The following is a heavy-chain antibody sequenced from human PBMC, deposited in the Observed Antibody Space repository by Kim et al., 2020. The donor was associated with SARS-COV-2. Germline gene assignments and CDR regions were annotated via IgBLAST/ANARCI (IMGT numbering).Heavy chain of an antibody. CDR1: GFTFSSYA. D-gene: IGHD3-10*01. V-gene: IGHV3-30-3*01. Sequence: GGSLRLSCAASGFTFSSYAMHWVRQAPGKGLEWVAVISYDGSNKYYADSVKGRFTISRDNSKNTLYLQMNSLRAEDTAVYYCARSGGFRELFGRGFDYWGQGTLVTVSS. J-gene: IGHJ4*02. CDR2: ISYDGSNK. CDR3: ARSGGFRELFGRGFDY.